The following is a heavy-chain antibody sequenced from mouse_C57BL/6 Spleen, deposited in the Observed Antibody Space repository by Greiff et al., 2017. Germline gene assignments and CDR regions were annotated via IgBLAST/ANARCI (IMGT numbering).Heavy chain of an antibody. CDR2: IYPGSGST. Sequence: QVQLQQPGAELVKPGASVKMSCKASGYTFTSYWITWVKQRPGQGLEWIGDIYPGSGSTNYNEKFKSKATLTVDTSSSTAYMQLSSLTSEDSAVFYCARERPNDYGSSSYAMDYWGQGTSVTVSS. V-gene: IGHV1-55*01. CDR3: ARERPNDYGSSSYAMDY. D-gene: IGHD1-1*01. CDR1: GYTFTSYW. J-gene: IGHJ4*01.